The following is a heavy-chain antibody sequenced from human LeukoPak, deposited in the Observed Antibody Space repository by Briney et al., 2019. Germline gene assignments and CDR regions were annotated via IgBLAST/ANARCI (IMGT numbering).Heavy chain of an antibody. D-gene: IGHD3-10*01. J-gene: IGHJ4*02. Sequence: ASVKVSCKASGYTFTSYGISWVRQAPGQGLEWMGWISAYNGNTNYAQKLQGRVTMTTDTSTSTAYMELRSLRSDDTAVYYCARDVYGSGSYYTSDYWGQGTLVTVSS. CDR3: ARDVYGSGSYYTSDY. CDR1: GYTFTSYG. V-gene: IGHV1-18*01. CDR2: ISAYNGNT.